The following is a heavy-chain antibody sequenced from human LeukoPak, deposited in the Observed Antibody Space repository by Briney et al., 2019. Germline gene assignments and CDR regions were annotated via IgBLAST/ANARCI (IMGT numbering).Heavy chain of an antibody. CDR2: IWFDGSNS. CDR1: GFRFSNYG. J-gene: IGHJ4*02. D-gene: IGHD3-3*01. Sequence: PGRSLRLSCAASGFRFSNYGMQWARQAPGKGLEWVAIIWFDGSNSYHADSVEGRFTISRDNSKNTLYLQMNSLRAEDTAVYYCAREATGTGVDDYWGQGTLVTVSS. V-gene: IGHV3-33*01. CDR3: AREATGTGVDDY.